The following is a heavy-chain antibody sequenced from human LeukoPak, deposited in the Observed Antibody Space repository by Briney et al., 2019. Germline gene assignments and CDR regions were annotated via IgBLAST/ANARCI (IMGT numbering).Heavy chain of an antibody. J-gene: IGHJ2*01. CDR1: GFTFSSYG. CDR3: AKDVAYWYFDL. V-gene: IGHV3-23*01. D-gene: IGHD2-21*01. Sequence: GGSLRLSCAASGFTFSSYGMSWVRQAPGKGLEWVSAISGSGGSTYYADYVKGRFTISRDNSKNTLYLQMNSLRAEDTAVYYCAKDVAYWYFDLWGRGTLVTVSS. CDR2: ISGSGGST.